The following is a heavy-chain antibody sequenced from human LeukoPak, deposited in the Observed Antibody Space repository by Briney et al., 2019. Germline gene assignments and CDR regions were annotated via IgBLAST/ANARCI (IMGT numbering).Heavy chain of an antibody. CDR3: ARDGYCSSTSCLNAFSRRETHDAFDI. D-gene: IGHD2-2*03. Sequence: ASVKVSCKASGYTFTSYGISWVRQAPGQGLEWMGWISAYNGNTNYAQKLRGRVTMTTDTSTSTAYMELRSLRSDDTAVYYCARDGYCSSTSCLNAFSRRETHDAFDIWGQGTTVTVSS. J-gene: IGHJ3*02. V-gene: IGHV1-18*01. CDR1: GYTFTSYG. CDR2: ISAYNGNT.